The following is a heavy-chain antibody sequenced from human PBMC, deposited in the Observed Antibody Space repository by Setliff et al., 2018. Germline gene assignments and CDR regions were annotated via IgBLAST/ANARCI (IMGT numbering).Heavy chain of an antibody. CDR1: GASVTNVNYY. J-gene: IGHJ3*01. V-gene: IGHV4-39*01. CDR3: ARIAYFDFWRGYGVGAFDL. CDR2: VYYDGRT. Sequence: PSETLSLTCSDSGASVTNVNYYWGWIRQPPGKGLEWIASVYYDGRTYYNPSFKSRLTMSVDKSRNQFSLKLTSVTAADTAVFYCARIAYFDFWRGYGVGAFDLWGHGTMVTVSS. D-gene: IGHD3-3*01.